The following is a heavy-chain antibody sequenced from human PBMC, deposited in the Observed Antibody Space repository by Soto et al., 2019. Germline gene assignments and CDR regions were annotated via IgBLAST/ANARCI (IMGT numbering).Heavy chain of an antibody. D-gene: IGHD6-19*01. J-gene: IGHJ6*02. Sequence: ASVKVSCKASGYTFTGYYMHWVRQAPGQGLEWMGWINPNSGGTNYAQKFRGWVTMTRDTSIRTAYMEPSRLNSGTPEDTAVYYCARGGQWLETGYYYHYGMDVWGQGTTVTVSS. CDR1: GYTFTGYY. V-gene: IGHV1-2*04. CDR3: ARGGQWLETGYYYHYGMDV. CDR2: INPNSGGT.